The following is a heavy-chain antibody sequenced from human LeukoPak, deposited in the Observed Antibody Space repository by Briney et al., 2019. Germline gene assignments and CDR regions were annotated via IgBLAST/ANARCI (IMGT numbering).Heavy chain of an antibody. Sequence: SETLSLTCAVSGGSISSGGYSWSWIRQPPGKGLEWIGYIYHSGSTYYNPSLKSRVTISVDRSKNQFSLKLSSVTAADTAVYYCARDSSGYYGYWGQGTLVTVSS. CDR3: ARDSSGYYGY. J-gene: IGHJ4*02. CDR2: IYHSGST. CDR1: GGSISSGGYS. D-gene: IGHD3-22*01. V-gene: IGHV4-30-2*01.